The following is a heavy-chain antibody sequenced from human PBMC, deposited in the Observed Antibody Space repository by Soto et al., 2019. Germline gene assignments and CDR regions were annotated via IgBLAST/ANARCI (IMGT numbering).Heavy chain of an antibody. V-gene: IGHV4-4*07. CDR2: IYATGTT. D-gene: IGHD1-1*01. Sequence: QVQLQESGPGLVKPSETLSLTCTVSGASISGFYWSWIRKSAGKGLEWIGRIYATGTTDYNPSLKGRVMMSVDTCKKQFALKLRSVTAADTAVYYCVRDGTKTLRDWFDPWGQGISVTVSS. CDR1: GASISGFY. CDR3: VRDGTKTLRDWFDP. J-gene: IGHJ5*02.